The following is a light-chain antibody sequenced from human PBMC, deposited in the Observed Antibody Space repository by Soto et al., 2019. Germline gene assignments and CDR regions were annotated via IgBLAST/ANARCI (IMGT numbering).Light chain of an antibody. CDR1: QSVSRNY. V-gene: IGKV3-20*01. CDR2: GAS. CDR3: QQYGSTPLT. J-gene: IGKJ4*01. Sequence: EIVLTQSPGTLSLSPGGRATLSCRASQSVSRNYVAWYQQKPCQSPRLLIYGASNRASGIPDRFSGSASGADFTLSIARLEPEDFAMYYCQQYGSTPLTFGGGTKVEIK.